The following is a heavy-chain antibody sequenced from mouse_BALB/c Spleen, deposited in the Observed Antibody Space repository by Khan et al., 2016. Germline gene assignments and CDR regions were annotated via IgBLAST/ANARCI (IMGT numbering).Heavy chain of an antibody. CDR2: IYPGDGDT. V-gene: IGHV1-87*01. CDR1: GYTFTTYW. Sequence: QVQLKQSGAELARPGASVKLSCKASGYTFTTYWMQWVKQRPGQGLEWIVAIYPGDGDTRYTQKFKGKATLTADKSSSTAYMQLSSLASEDSAVYYCARGNSYYDYDYWGQGTTLTVSS. CDR3: ARGNSYYDYDY. J-gene: IGHJ2*01. D-gene: IGHD2-4*01.